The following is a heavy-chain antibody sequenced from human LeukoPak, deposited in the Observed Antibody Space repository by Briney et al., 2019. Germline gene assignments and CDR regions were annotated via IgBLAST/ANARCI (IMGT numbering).Heavy chain of an antibody. J-gene: IGHJ4*02. V-gene: IGHV3-30*02. CDR2: IRYDGSNK. CDR3: AADNDFWSGSYFDY. CDR1: GFTFSSYG. Sequence: GSLRLSCAASGFTFSSYGMHWVRQAPGKGLEWVAFIRYDGSNKYYADSVKGRFTISRDNSKNTLYLQMNSLRAEDTAVYYAAADNDFWSGSYFDYWGQGTLVTVSS. D-gene: IGHD3-3*01.